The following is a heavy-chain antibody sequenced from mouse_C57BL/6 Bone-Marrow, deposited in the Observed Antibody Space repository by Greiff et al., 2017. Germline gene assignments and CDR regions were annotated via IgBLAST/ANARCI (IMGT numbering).Heavy chain of an antibody. CDR3: ARTGWAWFAY. J-gene: IGHJ3*01. Sequence: VQLQQSGAELAKPGASVKLSCKASGYTFTSYWMHWVKQRPGQGLEWIGYINPSSGYTKYNQKFKDKATLTAVKSSSTAYMQLSSLTYEDSAVYYCARTGWAWFAYWGQGTLVTVSA. V-gene: IGHV1-7*01. D-gene: IGHD3-1*01. CDR1: GYTFTSYW. CDR2: INPSSGYT.